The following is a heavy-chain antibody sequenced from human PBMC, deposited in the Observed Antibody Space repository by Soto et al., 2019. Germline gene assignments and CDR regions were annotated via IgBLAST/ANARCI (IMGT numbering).Heavy chain of an antibody. D-gene: IGHD3-3*01. Sequence: PGGSLRLSCAASGFTFSSYWMSWVRQAPGKGLEWVANIKQDGSEKYYVDSVKGRFTISRDNAKNSLYLQMNSLRAEDTAVYYCARGTPDDYDFWSGYKYYFDYWGQGTLVTVSS. J-gene: IGHJ4*02. CDR2: IKQDGSEK. CDR1: GFTFSSYW. CDR3: ARGTPDDYDFWSGYKYYFDY. V-gene: IGHV3-7*01.